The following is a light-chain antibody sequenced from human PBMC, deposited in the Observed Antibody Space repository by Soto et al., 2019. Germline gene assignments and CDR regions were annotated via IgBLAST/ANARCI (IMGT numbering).Light chain of an antibody. Sequence: ATQMTQSPSSLSVSVGDRVTITCRASQDISDDLAWYQQKPGQAPKFLIYGGSILRSGFPSRFSGSRSGTDFVLTIPSLQTDDFASYYCLQDYNYPCTFGQGTNV. CDR3: LQDYNYPCT. CDR2: GGS. J-gene: IGKJ1*01. V-gene: IGKV1-6*01. CDR1: QDISDD.